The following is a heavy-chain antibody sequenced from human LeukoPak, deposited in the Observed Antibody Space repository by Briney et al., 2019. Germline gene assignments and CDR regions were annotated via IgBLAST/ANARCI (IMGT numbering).Heavy chain of an antibody. CDR2: ISYNGST. J-gene: IGHJ4*02. CDR3: ARGLAAAGHLSAVDY. Sequence: SETLSLTCTVSGGSISSYYWSWIRQPPGKGLEWIGYISYNGSTNYNPSLKSRVTISVDTSKNQFSLKLSSVTAADTAVYYCARGLAAAGHLSAVDYWGQGTLVTVSS. D-gene: IGHD6-13*01. V-gene: IGHV4-59*01. CDR1: GGSISSYY.